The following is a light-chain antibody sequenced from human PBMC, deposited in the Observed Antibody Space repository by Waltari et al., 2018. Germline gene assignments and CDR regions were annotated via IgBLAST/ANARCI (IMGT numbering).Light chain of an antibody. Sequence: ETVMTQSPATLSVSPGERATLSCRASQSVSSNLAWYQQKPGQAPRLLIYGASTRATGIPARFRGSGSETEFTLTISSLQSEDFAVYYCQQYNNWPPYTFGQGTKLEI. J-gene: IGKJ2*01. CDR2: GAS. V-gene: IGKV3D-15*01. CDR3: QQYNNWPPYT. CDR1: QSVSSN.